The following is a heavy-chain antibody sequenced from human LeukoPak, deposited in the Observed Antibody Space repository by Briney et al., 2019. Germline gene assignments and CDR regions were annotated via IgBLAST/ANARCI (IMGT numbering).Heavy chain of an antibody. CDR1: GGSISSGSYY. V-gene: IGHV4-61*02. CDR3: ARDVVGRSWYSGLDY. Sequence: SETLSLTXTVSGGSISSGSYYWSWIRQPAGKGLEWIGRIYTSGSTNYNPSLKSRVTISVDTSKNQFSLKLSSVTAADTAVYYCARDVVGRSWYSGLDYWGQGTLVTVSS. CDR2: IYTSGST. J-gene: IGHJ4*02. D-gene: IGHD6-13*01.